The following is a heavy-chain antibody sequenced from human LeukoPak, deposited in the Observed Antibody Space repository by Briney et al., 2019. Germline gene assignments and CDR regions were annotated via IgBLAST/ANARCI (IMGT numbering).Heavy chain of an antibody. CDR2: INHSGST. Sequence: TSETLSLTCAVYGGSFSGYYWTWIRQPPGKGLEWIGEINHSGSTYYNPSLKSRVTISVDTSKNQFFLKLSSVTAADTAVYYCARIVTNWNYIDYWGQGTLVTVSS. CDR3: ARIVTNWNYIDY. J-gene: IGHJ4*02. V-gene: IGHV4-34*01. CDR1: GGSFSGYY. D-gene: IGHD1-20*01.